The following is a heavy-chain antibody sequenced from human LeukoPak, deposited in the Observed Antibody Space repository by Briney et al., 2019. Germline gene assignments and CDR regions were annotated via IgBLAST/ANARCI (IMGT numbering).Heavy chain of an antibody. D-gene: IGHD3-9*01. CDR2: IYYSGST. CDR1: GGSISSCY. J-gene: IGHJ4*02. V-gene: IGHV4-59*08. Sequence: SETLSLTCTVSGGSISSCYWSWIRQPPGKGLEWIGYIYYSGSTNYNPSLKSRVTISVDTSKNQFSLKLSSVTAADTAVYYCARSGDYDILTGLNYWGQGTLVTVSS. CDR3: ARSGDYDILTGLNY.